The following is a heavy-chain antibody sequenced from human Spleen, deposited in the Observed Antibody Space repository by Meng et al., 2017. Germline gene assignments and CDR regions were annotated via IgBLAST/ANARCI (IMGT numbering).Heavy chain of an antibody. CDR2: IHHSGST. V-gene: IGHV4-34*01. Sequence: QLPRGGSLLFAPSDTLSHTCLFTCASFRDYYCRFLLQPPGTGLSLFGDIHHSGSTNYNPSLESRATISVDTSQNNLSLKLSSVTAADSAVYYCARGPTTMAHDFDYWGQGTLVTVSS. J-gene: IGHJ4*02. CDR3: ARGPTTMAHDFDY. D-gene: IGHD4-11*01. CDR1: CASFRDYY.